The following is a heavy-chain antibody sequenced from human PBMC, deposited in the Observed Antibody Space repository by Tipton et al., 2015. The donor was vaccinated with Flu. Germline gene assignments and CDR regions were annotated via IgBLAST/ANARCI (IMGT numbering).Heavy chain of an antibody. D-gene: IGHD4-11*01. CDR2: IKPDGSEK. V-gene: IGHV3-7*01. CDR3: VRDETSVKWGP. J-gene: IGHJ5*02. Sequence: LSLTCAASGFTFSSYWMNWVRQAPGKGLEWAANIKPDGSEKNYVDSVKGRFTISRDNVKNSLYLQMNNLRAEDTAVYFCVRDETSVKWGPWGQGTLVTVSS. CDR1: GFTFSSYW.